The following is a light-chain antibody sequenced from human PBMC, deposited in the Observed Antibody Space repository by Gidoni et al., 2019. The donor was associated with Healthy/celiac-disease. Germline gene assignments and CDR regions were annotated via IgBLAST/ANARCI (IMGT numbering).Light chain of an antibody. V-gene: IGLV2-14*03. CDR2: DVS. Sequence: QSALTQPASVSGSPGQSITISCTATSSDVGYYNYVSWYQQLPGKAPKLMIYDVSNRPSGVSNRFSGSKSGNTASLTFSGLQAEDEADYYCSSYTISNTYVFGTGTKVTVV. CDR1: SSDVGYYNY. J-gene: IGLJ1*01. CDR3: SSYTISNTYV.